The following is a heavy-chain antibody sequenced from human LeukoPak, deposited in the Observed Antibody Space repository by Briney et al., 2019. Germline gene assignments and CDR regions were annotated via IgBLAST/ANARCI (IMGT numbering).Heavy chain of an antibody. CDR3: AKAGSDVATIVY. V-gene: IGHV3-23*01. CDR1: GFTVSSNY. D-gene: IGHD5-12*01. Sequence: GGSLRLSCAASGFTVSSNYMSWVRQAPGKGLEWVSAISGSGGSTYYADSVKGRFTISRDNSKNTLYLQMNSLRAEDTAVYYCAKAGSDVATIVYWGQGTLVTVSS. CDR2: ISGSGGST. J-gene: IGHJ4*02.